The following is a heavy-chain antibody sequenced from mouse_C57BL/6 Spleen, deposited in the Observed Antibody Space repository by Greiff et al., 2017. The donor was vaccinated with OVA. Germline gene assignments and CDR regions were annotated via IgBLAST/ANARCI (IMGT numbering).Heavy chain of an antibody. CDR2: INPSTGGT. Sequence: EVKLMESGPELVKPGASVKISCKASGYSFTGYYMNWVKQSPEKSLEWIGEINPSTGGTTYNQKFKAKATLTVDKSSSTAYMQLKSLTSEDSAVYYCARNYGSSYGDYWGQGTTLTVSS. CDR3: ARNYGSSYGDY. CDR1: GYSFTGYY. D-gene: IGHD1-1*01. J-gene: IGHJ2*01. V-gene: IGHV1-42*01.